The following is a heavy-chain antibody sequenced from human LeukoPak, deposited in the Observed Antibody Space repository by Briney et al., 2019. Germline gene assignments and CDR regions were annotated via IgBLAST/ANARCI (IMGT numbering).Heavy chain of an antibody. D-gene: IGHD3-10*01. J-gene: IGHJ4*02. V-gene: IGHV3-23*01. Sequence: GGSLRLSCAASGFTFSSYAMSWVRQAPGKGLEWASAISGSGSTYYADSVKGRFTISRDNSKNTLYLQMNSLRAEDTAVYYCAKTIVSGGWYLDYWGQGTLVTVSS. CDR2: ISGSGST. CDR1: GFTFSSYA. CDR3: AKTIVSGGWYLDY.